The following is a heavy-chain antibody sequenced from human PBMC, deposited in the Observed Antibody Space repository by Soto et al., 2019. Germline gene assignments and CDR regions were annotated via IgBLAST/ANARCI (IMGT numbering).Heavy chain of an antibody. D-gene: IGHD1-1*01. CDR3: ARSTDRYYFDY. J-gene: IGHJ4*02. CDR1: GYTFINYY. V-gene: IGHV1-46*01. Sequence: QVQLVQSGAEVKKPGASVKISCKASGYTFINYYLHWVRLAPGQGLEWLGMINPSSGDTTSAQKFQARVTMTRGSTPRTVDLDLSSLRSDDTAFYYWARSTDRYYFDYWGQGTLVTVSS. CDR2: INPSSGDT.